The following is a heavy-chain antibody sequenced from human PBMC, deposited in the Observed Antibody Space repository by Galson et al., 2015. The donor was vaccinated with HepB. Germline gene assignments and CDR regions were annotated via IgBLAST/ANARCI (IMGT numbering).Heavy chain of an antibody. D-gene: IGHD3-16*01. CDR3: AKDWGEVAEYFQH. CDR1: GFTFSSYG. J-gene: IGHJ1*01. CDR2: ISYDGSNK. V-gene: IGHV3-30*18. Sequence: SLRLSCAASGFTFSSYGMHWVRQAPGKGLEWVAVISYDGSNKYYADSVKGRFTISRDNSKNTLYLQMNSLRAEDTAVYYCAKDWGEVAEYFQHWGQGTLVTVSS.